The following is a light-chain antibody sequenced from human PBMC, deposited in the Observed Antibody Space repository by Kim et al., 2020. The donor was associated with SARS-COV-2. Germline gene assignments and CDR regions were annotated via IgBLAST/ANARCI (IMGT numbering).Light chain of an antibody. CDR1: QTISSW. J-gene: IGKJ4*01. CDR3: QQYSRFPLT. V-gene: IGKV1-5*03. CDR2: KAS. Sequence: AYVGDRVTITCRASQTISSWLAWYQQKPGKAPKFLIYKASSLESGVPSRFSGSGSGTEFTLTIISMQPDDFATYYCQQYSRFPLTFGGGTKVDIK.